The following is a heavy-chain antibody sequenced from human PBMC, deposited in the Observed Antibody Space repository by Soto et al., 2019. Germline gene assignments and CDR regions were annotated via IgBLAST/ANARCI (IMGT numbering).Heavy chain of an antibody. CDR1: GFTFSSYG. D-gene: IGHD6-6*01. Sequence: QVQLVESGGGVVQPGRSLRLSCAASGFTFSSYGMHWVRQAPGKGLEWGAVISYDGSNKYYADSVKGRFTISRDNPEKNLYLQLNSLRAEDKTVYYCAEDPLSGYSRSSTFDYWGQGTLVTVSS. CDR2: ISYDGSNK. V-gene: IGHV3-30*18. J-gene: IGHJ4*02. CDR3: AEDPLSGYSRSSTFDY.